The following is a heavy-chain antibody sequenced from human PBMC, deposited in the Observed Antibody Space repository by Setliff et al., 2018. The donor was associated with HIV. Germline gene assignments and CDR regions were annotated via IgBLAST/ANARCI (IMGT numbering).Heavy chain of an antibody. CDR2: IRYDGSNK. D-gene: IGHD3-22*01. V-gene: IGHV3-30*02. CDR3: AKDRYYDSSGSPFDY. CDR1: GFTFSSYG. Sequence: LRLSCAASGFTFSSYGMHWVRQAPGKGLEWVAFIRYDGSNKYYADSVKGRFTIARDNSKNTLYLQMNSLRAEDTAVYYCAKDRYYDSSGSPFDYWGQGTLVTVSS. J-gene: IGHJ4*02.